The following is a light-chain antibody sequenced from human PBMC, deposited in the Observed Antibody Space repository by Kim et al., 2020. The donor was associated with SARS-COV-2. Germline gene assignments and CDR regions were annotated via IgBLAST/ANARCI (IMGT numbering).Light chain of an antibody. J-gene: IGKJ1*01. Sequence: STLSASEGARVTLSGRASQSVSRWLAWYQQKPGKAPKLLNYDCSNLQSGVPSRFSGSGSWTEFTLTISSLQPDDFAIYYCQHRQTFGQGTKVDIK. CDR2: DCS. CDR3: QHRQT. CDR1: QSVSRW. V-gene: IGKV1-5*01.